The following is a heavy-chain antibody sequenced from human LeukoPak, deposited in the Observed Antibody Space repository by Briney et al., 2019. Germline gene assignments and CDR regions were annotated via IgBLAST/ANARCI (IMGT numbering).Heavy chain of an antibody. CDR1: GGSISSYY. CDR2: IYYSGST. V-gene: IGHV4-59*01. D-gene: IGHD3-22*01. Sequence: PSETLSLTCTVSGGSISSYYWSWIRQPPGKGLEWIGYIYYSGSTNYNPSLKSRVTISVDTSKNQFSLKLSSVTAADTAVYYCARDRYYYDSSGYSSIDYWGQGTLVTVSS. J-gene: IGHJ4*02. CDR3: ARDRYYYDSSGYSSIDY.